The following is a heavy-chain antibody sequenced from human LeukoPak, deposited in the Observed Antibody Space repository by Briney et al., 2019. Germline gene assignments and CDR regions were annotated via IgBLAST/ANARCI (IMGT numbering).Heavy chain of an antibody. CDR2: IYYSGST. V-gene: IGHV4-39*02. CDR1: GGSISSSSYY. CDR3: AREGSTWTYYDILTGYSNFDY. J-gene: IGHJ4*02. Sequence: SETLSLTRTVSGGSISSSSYYWGWIRQPPGKGLEWIGSIYYSGSTYYNPSLKSRVTISVDTSKNQSSLKLSSVTAADTAVYYCAREGSTWTYYDILTGYSNFDYWGQGTLVTVSS. D-gene: IGHD3-9*01.